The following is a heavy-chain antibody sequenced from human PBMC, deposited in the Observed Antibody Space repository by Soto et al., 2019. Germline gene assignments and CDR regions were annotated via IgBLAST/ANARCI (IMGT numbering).Heavy chain of an antibody. D-gene: IGHD5-18*01. CDR1: GYTFTSYG. Sequence: ASVKVSCKASGYTFTSYGISWVRQAPGQGLEWMGWISAYNGNTNYAQKLQGRVTMTTDTSTSTAYMELRSLRSDDTAVYYCAREEGGYSYGYYYYYGMDVWGQGTTVTVSS. J-gene: IGHJ6*02. CDR2: ISAYNGNT. CDR3: AREEGGYSYGYYYYYGMDV. V-gene: IGHV1-18*04.